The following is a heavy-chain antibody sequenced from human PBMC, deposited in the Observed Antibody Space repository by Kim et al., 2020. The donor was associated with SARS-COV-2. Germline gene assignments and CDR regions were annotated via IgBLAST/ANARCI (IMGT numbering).Heavy chain of an antibody. Sequence: KSRVNMSVDTSKNQFSLKLSSVTAADTAVYYCARALITICGVVTPTYFDYWGQGTLVTVSS. D-gene: IGHD3-3*01. J-gene: IGHJ4*02. V-gene: IGHV4-31*02. CDR3: ARALITICGVVTPTYFDY.